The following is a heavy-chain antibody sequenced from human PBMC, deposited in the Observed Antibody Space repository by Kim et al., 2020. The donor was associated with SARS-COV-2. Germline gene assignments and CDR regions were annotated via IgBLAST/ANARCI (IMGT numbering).Heavy chain of an antibody. D-gene: IGHD3-16*02. CDR3: ARCDISGSYRYKDAFDI. Sequence: LKSRVTISVDTSKNQFSLKLSSVTAADTAVYYCARCDISGSYRYKDAFDIWGQGTMVTVSS. J-gene: IGHJ3*02. V-gene: IGHV4-31*02.